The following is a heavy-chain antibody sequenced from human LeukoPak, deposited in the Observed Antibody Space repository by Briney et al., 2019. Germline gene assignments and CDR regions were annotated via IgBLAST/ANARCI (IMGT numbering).Heavy chain of an antibody. CDR2: ISYDGSNK. CDR1: GFTFSSYA. D-gene: IGHD1-26*01. CDR3: ARASSGSNRDHSDY. V-gene: IGHV3-30-3*01. Sequence: GGSLRLSCAASGFTFSSYAMHWVRQAPGKGLEWVAVISYDGSNKYYADSVKGRFTISADKSISTAYLQWSSLKASDTAMYYCARASSGSNRDHSDYWGQGTLVTVSS. J-gene: IGHJ4*01.